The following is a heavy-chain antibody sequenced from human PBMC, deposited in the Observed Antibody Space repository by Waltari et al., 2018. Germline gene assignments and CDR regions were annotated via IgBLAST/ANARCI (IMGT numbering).Heavy chain of an antibody. V-gene: IGHV4-39*01. CDR1: GGSISSSSYY. CDR2: IYYSGST. Sequence: QLQLQESGPGLVKPSETLSLTCTVSGGSISSSSYYWGWIRQPPGKGLEWIGSIYYSGSTDYNPSLKSRVTISVDTSKNQFSLKLSSVTAADTAVYYCAKAVVVVAAPYYFDYWGQGTLVTVSS. D-gene: IGHD2-15*01. J-gene: IGHJ4*02. CDR3: AKAVVVVAAPYYFDY.